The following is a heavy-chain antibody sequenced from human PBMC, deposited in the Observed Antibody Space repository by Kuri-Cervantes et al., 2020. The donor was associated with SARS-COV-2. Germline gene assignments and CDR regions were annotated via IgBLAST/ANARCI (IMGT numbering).Heavy chain of an antibody. Sequence: LRLSCTVSGGSISSGGYYWSWIRQHPGKGLEWIGYIYYSGSTYYNPSLKSRVTISVDTSKNQFSLKLSSVTAADTAVYYCARVAAYYDSSGYYLSYYYYYMDVWGKGTTVTVSS. D-gene: IGHD3-22*01. CDR3: ARVAAYYDSSGYYLSYYYYYMDV. CDR1: GGSISSGGYY. V-gene: IGHV4-31*03. J-gene: IGHJ6*03. CDR2: IYYSGST.